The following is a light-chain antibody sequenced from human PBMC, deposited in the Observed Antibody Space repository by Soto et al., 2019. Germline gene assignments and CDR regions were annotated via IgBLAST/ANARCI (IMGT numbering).Light chain of an antibody. J-gene: IGKJ1*01. CDR2: GAS. V-gene: IGKV3-20*01. Sequence: ENVLTQSPCTLSFSPLERATLSCRASQTVYNGFLAWYQQKPGQAPRLLIYGASSRATGIPDRFGGSGSGTDFTLTISSLEPEDFAVYYCQQYVSSPRTFGQGTKVDIK. CDR1: QTVYNGF. CDR3: QQYVSSPRT.